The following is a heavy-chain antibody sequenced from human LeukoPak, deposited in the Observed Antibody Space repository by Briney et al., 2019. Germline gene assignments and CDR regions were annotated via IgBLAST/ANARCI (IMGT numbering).Heavy chain of an antibody. CDR2: IYYSGST. CDR3: ARSVEGYCRGGSCYYYSYYMDV. J-gene: IGHJ6*03. Sequence: PSETLSLTCTVSGGSISSSSYYWGWIRQPPGKGLEWIGSIYYSGSTYYNPSLKSRVTIFVDTSKNQFSLKLSSVTAADTAVYYCARSVEGYCRGGSCYYYSYYMDVWGKGTTVTVSS. D-gene: IGHD2-15*01. V-gene: IGHV4-39*07. CDR1: GGSISSSSYY.